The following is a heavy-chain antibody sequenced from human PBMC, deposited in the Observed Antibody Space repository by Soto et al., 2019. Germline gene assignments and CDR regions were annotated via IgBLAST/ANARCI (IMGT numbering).Heavy chain of an antibody. D-gene: IGHD2-8*01. V-gene: IGHV4-59*08. CDR2: ISYTGST. Sequence: SETLSLTCSVPDASISDDYWSWIRQPPGKGLEWIGYISYTGSTNYNPSLKSRVTISIDTSKRQFSLKLSSVTAADTAVYYCARRGYCTNGVCYYGMDVWGQGTTVTVSS. CDR3: ARRGYCTNGVCYYGMDV. J-gene: IGHJ6*02. CDR1: DASISDDY.